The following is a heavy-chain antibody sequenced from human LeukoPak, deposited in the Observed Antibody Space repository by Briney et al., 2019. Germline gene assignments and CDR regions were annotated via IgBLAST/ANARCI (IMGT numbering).Heavy chain of an antibody. V-gene: IGHV1-2*02. Sequence: ASVKVSCKASGSIFSDYYMHWVRQVPGRGFEWMGWISRRSGATKIAPKFRGRVTLTRDISISTAYVELTNLASGDTAVYYCVSWAGGNSDVASFDFWGQGTLVLVSS. CDR1: GSIFSDYY. CDR3: VSWAGGNSDVASFDF. D-gene: IGHD2-21*01. CDR2: ISRRSGAT. J-gene: IGHJ4*02.